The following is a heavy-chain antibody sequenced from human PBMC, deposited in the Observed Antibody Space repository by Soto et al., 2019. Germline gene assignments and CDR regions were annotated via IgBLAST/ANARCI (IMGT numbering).Heavy chain of an antibody. Sequence: SETLSLTCTVSGGSISSYYWSWIRQPPGKGLEWIGYIYYSGSTNYNPSLKSRVTISVDTSKNQFSLKLSSVTAADTAVYYCARVDGLILTGYYYYMDVWGKGTTVTVSS. CDR1: GGSISSYY. CDR3: ARVDGLILTGYYYYMDV. CDR2: IYYSGST. J-gene: IGHJ6*03. V-gene: IGHV4-59*01. D-gene: IGHD3-9*01.